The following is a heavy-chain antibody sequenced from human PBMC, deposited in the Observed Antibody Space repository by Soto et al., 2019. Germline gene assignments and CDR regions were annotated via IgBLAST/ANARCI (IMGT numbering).Heavy chain of an antibody. CDR2: IYYSGST. J-gene: IGHJ4*02. Sequence: SETLSLTCTVSGGSISSYYWSWIRQPPGKGLEWIGYIYYSGSTNYNPSLKSRVTISVDTSKNQFSLKLSSVTAADTAVYYCARGKYSSGWLFFDYWGQGTLVTVSS. V-gene: IGHV4-59*01. CDR1: GGSISSYY. D-gene: IGHD6-19*01. CDR3: ARGKYSSGWLFFDY.